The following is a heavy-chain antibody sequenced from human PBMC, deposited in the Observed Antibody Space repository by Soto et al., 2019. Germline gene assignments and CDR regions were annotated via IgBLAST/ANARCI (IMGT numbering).Heavy chain of an antibody. CDR3: PRESARGYDRWSWFAT. V-gene: IGHV1-69*01. D-gene: IGHD5-12*01. CDR2: IIPIFGTA. Sequence: VKVATNASGGPLISYAIIWVRQSPGQGLEWMGVIIPIFGTANYAQQFQGRVTITADESASSADMVLRILRSDDSTVYSCPRESARGYDRWSWFATCGHGTLVIVSS. CDR1: GGPLISYA. J-gene: IGHJ5*01.